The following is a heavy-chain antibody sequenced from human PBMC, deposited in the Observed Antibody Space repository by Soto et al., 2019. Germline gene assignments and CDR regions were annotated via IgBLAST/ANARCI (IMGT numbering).Heavy chain of an antibody. Sequence: QVQLQESGPGLVKPSQTLSLTCTVSGGSISSGGYYWSWIRQHPGKGLEWIGYIYYSGSTYYNPSLKSRVTISVDTSKNQFSLKLSSVTAADTAVYYCASSTFVDTVNPLPFDYWGQGTLVTVSS. D-gene: IGHD5-18*01. CDR2: IYYSGST. CDR3: ASSTFVDTVNPLPFDY. V-gene: IGHV4-31*03. CDR1: GGSISSGGYY. J-gene: IGHJ4*02.